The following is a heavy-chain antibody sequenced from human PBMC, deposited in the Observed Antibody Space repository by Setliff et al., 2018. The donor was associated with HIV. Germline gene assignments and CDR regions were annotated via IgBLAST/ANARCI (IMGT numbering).Heavy chain of an antibody. CDR3: ARGLSVYSYANVYYYHGMGV. J-gene: IGHJ6*02. D-gene: IGHD5-18*01. Sequence: KTSETLSLTCTVSGGSISSTTYYWGWIRQPPGKGLEWIGSFHYSGSTSYNPSLKSRVAISVDTSKSQFSLKMTSVTAADTAVYYCARGLSVYSYANVYYYHGMGVWGQGTTVTVSS. V-gene: IGHV4-39*01. CDR1: GGSISSTTYY. CDR2: FHYSGST.